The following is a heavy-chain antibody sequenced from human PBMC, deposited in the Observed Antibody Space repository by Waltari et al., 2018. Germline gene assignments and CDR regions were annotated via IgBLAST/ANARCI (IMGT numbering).Heavy chain of an antibody. D-gene: IGHD3-9*01. Sequence: EVQLVESGGDLIQPGGSLRLSCAVAGFTVSPNYMSWFRQAPGRGLEWVSVIYNDGRIFYADSVKGRFTVSRDNSKNMVFLQMDTLRAEDTAVYYCARDEARYYDIMTGGGYYGLDVWGQGTTVTVSS. CDR3: ARDEARYYDIMTGGGYYGLDV. J-gene: IGHJ6*02. CDR2: IYNDGRI. V-gene: IGHV3-53*01. CDR1: GFTVSPNY.